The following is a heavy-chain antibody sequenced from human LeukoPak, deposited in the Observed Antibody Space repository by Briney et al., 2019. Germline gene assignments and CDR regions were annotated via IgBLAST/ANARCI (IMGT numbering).Heavy chain of an antibody. V-gene: IGHV3-23*01. D-gene: IGHD3-22*01. J-gene: IGHJ4*02. CDR3: AKDQVWIVVGSFDY. Sequence: PGGSLRLSCAASGFTFNNYAMIWVRQAPGKGLEWVSVISGSGNSTYYADSVKGRFTISRDNSKNTLYLQMTSLRAEDTAVYYCAKDQVWIVVGSFDYWGQGTLVTVSS. CDR1: GFTFNNYA. CDR2: ISGSGNST.